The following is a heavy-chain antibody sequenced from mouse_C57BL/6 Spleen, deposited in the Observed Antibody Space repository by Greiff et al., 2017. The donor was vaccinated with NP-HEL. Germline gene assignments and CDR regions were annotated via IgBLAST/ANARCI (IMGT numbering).Heavy chain of an antibody. CDR1: GYTFTSYW. CDR3: ARSSSTMPPWFAY. CDR2: IDPSDSYT. D-gene: IGHD2-1*01. J-gene: IGHJ3*01. V-gene: IGHV1-69*01. Sequence: VQLQQPGAELVMPGASVKLSCKASGYTFTSYWMHWVKQRPGQGLEWIGEIDPSDSYTNYNQKFKGKSTLTVDKSSSTAYMQLSSLTSEDSAVYYCARSSSTMPPWFAYWGQGTLVTVSA.